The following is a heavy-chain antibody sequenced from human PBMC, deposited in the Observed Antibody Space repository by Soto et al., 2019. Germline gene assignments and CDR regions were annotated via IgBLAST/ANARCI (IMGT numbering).Heavy chain of an antibody. D-gene: IGHD4-17*01. V-gene: IGHV3-11*01. CDR2: IDSSGSRM. CDR1: GFTYSDHY. Sequence: QVHLVESGGGLVKPGGSLRLSCATSGFTYSDHYMGWVRQAPGKGLEWVSYIDSSGSRMYYAESVRGRFTISRDNAKDSLYVQISILRDEDTAVYYCARGPNYGDPLDYFDYLGQATLVTDSS. CDR3: ARGPNYGDPLDYFDY. J-gene: IGHJ4*02.